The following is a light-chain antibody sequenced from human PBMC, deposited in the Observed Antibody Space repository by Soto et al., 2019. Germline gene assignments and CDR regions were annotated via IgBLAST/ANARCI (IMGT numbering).Light chain of an antibody. V-gene: IGLV2-23*01. CDR3: CSYAGSSTHVV. CDR2: EGS. Sequence: QSALTQPASVSGSPGQSITISCTGTISVVGSYNLVSWYQQHPGKAPKLMIYEGSKRPSGVSNRFSGSKSGNTASLTISGLQAEEDADYYCCSYAGSSTHVVFGGGTKLTVL. CDR1: ISVVGSYNL. J-gene: IGLJ2*01.